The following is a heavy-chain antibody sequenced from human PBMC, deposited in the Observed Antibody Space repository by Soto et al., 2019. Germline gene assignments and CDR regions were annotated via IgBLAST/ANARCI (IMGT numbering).Heavy chain of an antibody. Sequence: QVQLVESGGGVVQPGRSLRLSCAASGFTFSSYAMHWVRQAPGKGLEWVAVISYDGSNKYYADSVKGRFTISRDNSKTLYLQMNSLRAEYTAVYYCVRDKSPYSSGWHNRHFDYWGQATLVTVSS. D-gene: IGHD6-19*01. J-gene: IGHJ4*02. CDR2: ISYDGSNK. CDR1: GFTFSSYA. V-gene: IGHV3-30-3*01. CDR3: VRDKSPYSSGWHNRHFDY.